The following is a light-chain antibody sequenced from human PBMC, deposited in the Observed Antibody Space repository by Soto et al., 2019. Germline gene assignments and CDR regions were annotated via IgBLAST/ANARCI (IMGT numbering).Light chain of an antibody. J-gene: IGLJ2*01. Sequence: QSALTQPASVSGSPGQSITISCIGSSSDVGGYNYVSWYQHHPGRVPKPMIFEVSDRPSGVSSRFSGSKSGNTAYLTISGLQAEDAADYYCSSFSSTSTIVFGGGTKLTVL. CDR2: EVS. CDR3: SSFSSTSTIV. V-gene: IGLV2-14*01. CDR1: SSDVGGYNY.